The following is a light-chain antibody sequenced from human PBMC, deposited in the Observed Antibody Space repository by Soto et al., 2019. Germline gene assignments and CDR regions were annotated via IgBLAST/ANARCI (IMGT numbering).Light chain of an antibody. Sequence: QSLLTQPPSASGSPGQSVTISCTGTSSDVGGYNYISWYQHHPGKAPKLMIYEVSQRPSGVPDRFSGSKSGNTASLTVSGLQAEDEADYYCTSYAGSNNRGVFGSGTKLTVL. CDR2: EVS. CDR1: SSDVGGYNY. J-gene: IGLJ1*01. CDR3: TSYAGSNNRGV. V-gene: IGLV2-8*01.